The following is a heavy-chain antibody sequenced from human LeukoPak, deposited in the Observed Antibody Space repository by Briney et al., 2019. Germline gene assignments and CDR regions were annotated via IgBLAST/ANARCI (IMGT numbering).Heavy chain of an antibody. D-gene: IGHD7-27*01. CDR1: GFSFSNYW. CDR2: INSDGSTT. J-gene: IGHJ3*02. Sequence: GGSLRLSCAASGFSFSNYWMCWVRQAPGKGLVCVSRINSDGSTTTYADSVKGRFTISRDNAKNTLYLQMNSLRAEDSALYYCARIRESLGLGAFDIWGQGTMVTVSS. V-gene: IGHV3-74*03. CDR3: ARIRESLGLGAFDI.